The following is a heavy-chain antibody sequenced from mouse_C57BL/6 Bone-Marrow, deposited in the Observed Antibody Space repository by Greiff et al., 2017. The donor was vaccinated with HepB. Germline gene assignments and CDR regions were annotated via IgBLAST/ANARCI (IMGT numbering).Heavy chain of an antibody. V-gene: IGHV3-1*01. D-gene: IGHD1-1*01. CDR3: ARGYYYGSQYYFDY. CDR1: GYSITRGYD. J-gene: IGHJ2*01. Sequence: EVQVVESGPGMVKPSQSLSLTCTVTGYSITRGYDWHWIRHFPGNKLEWMGYISYSGSTNYNPSLKSRISITHDTSKNHFFLKLNSVTTEDTATYYCARGYYYGSQYYFDYWGQGTTLTVSS. CDR2: ISYSGST.